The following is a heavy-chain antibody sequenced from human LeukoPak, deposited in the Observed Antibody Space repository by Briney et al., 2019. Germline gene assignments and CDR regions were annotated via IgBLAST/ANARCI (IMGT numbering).Heavy chain of an antibody. CDR3: ARGGYYDSSGYYNY. Sequence: SETLSLTCTVSGGSISSYYWSWIRQPPVKGLEWIGYIYYSGSTNYNPSLKSRVTISVDTSKNQFSLKLSSVTAADTAVYYCARGGYYDSSGYYNYWGQGTLVTVSS. CDR1: GGSISSYY. J-gene: IGHJ4*02. CDR2: IYYSGST. D-gene: IGHD3-22*01. V-gene: IGHV4-59*01.